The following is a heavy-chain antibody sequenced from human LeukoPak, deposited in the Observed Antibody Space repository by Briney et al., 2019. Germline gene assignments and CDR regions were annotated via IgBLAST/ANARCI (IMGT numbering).Heavy chain of an antibody. CDR3: ARETWIRYSSMNYYYYYMDV. D-gene: IGHD6-13*01. Sequence: GGSLRLSCAASGFTFDDYGMSWVRQAPGKGLEWVSGINWNGGSTVYADSVKGRFTISRDNAKNSLYLQMNSLRAEDTALYYCARETWIRYSSMNYYYYYMDVWGKGTTVTVSS. J-gene: IGHJ6*03. CDR1: GFTFDDYG. V-gene: IGHV3-20*04. CDR2: INWNGGST.